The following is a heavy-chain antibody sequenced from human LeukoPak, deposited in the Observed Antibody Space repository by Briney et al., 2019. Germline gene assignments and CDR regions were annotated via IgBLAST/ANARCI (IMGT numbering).Heavy chain of an antibody. CDR1: GFTVSSNY. CDR3: ARGRSSWYYFDY. CDR2: IYSGGST. J-gene: IGHJ4*02. V-gene: IGHV3-53*01. D-gene: IGHD6-13*01. Sequence: GGSLRLSCAASGFTVSSNYMSWVRQAPGKGREGVSVIYSGGSTYYADSVKGRFTISRDNSKNTLYLQMNSLRAEDTAVYYCARGRSSWYYFDYWGQGTLVTVSS.